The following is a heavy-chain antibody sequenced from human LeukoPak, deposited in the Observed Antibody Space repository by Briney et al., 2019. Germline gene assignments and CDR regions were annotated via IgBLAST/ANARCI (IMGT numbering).Heavy chain of an antibody. CDR3: AREGADSGYDYYYYYMDV. D-gene: IGHD5-12*01. Sequence: SETLSLTCTVSGGSISSYYWSWLRQPPGKGLEWIGYIYYSGSTNYNPSLKSRVTISVDTSKNQFSLKLSSVTAADTAVYYCAREGADSGYDYYYYYMDVWGKGTTVTISS. V-gene: IGHV4-59*01. CDR1: GGSISSYY. CDR2: IYYSGST. J-gene: IGHJ6*03.